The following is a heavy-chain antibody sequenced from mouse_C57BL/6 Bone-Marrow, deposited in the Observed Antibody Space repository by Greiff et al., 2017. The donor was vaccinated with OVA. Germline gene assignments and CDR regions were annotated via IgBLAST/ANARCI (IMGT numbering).Heavy chain of an antibody. CDR3: AKKTGPMDY. CDR2: IYPGSGNT. J-gene: IGHJ4*01. Sequence: VQLQQSGAELVRPGASVKLSCKASGYTFTDYYINWVKQRPGQGLEWIARIYPGSGNTYYNEKFKGKATLTAEKSSSTAYMQLSSLTSEDSAVYFCAKKTGPMDYWGQGTSVTVSS. D-gene: IGHD4-1*01. V-gene: IGHV1-76*01. CDR1: GYTFTDYY.